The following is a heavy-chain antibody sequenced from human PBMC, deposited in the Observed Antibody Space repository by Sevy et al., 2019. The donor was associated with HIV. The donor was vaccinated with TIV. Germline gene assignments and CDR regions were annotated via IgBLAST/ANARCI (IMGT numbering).Heavy chain of an antibody. Sequence: ASVKVSCKASGGTFSSYAISWVRQAPGQGLEWMGGIIPIFGTANYAQKFQGRVTITADESTSTAYMELSSLRSEDTAVYYCARAGMATTYFDYWGQGTLVTVSS. D-gene: IGHD5-12*01. J-gene: IGHJ4*02. CDR3: ARAGMATTYFDY. CDR2: IIPIFGTA. V-gene: IGHV1-69*13. CDR1: GGTFSSYA.